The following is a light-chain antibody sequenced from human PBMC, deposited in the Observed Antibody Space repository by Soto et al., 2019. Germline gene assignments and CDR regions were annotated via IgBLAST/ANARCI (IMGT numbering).Light chain of an antibody. CDR3: QQYGNSPWT. Sequence: EIVLTQSPGTLSLSPGERATLSCRASLSVSGSYLAWYQQKPGQAPRLLMYGASSMATGIPDRFSGSGSGTDFTRPISRLEPEDFAVYFCQQYGNSPWTFGQGTKVEIK. J-gene: IGKJ1*01. V-gene: IGKV3-20*01. CDR2: GAS. CDR1: LSVSGSY.